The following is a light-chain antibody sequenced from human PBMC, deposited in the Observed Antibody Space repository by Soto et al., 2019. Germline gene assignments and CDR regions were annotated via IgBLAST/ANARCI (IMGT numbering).Light chain of an antibody. J-gene: IGLJ2*01. CDR2: DDR. CDR3: QLWGSNSDHVV. CDR1: NIGRKS. Sequence: SYELTQPPSVSVAPGQTARITCGGTNIGRKSVHWYQQKPGQAPVVVVYDDRDRPSGIPERFSGSNSGNTAALTISRVEDGDDADYYYQLWGSNSDHVVFGGGTKLTVL. V-gene: IGLV3-21*02.